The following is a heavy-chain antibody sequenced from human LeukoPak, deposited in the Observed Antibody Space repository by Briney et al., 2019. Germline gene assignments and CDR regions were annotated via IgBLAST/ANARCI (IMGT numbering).Heavy chain of an antibody. J-gene: IGHJ4*02. CDR2: IIPIFGTA. D-gene: IGHD3-22*01. CDR3: AGSNNCYDSSGYYRAFDY. CDR1: GGTFSSYA. V-gene: IGHV1-69*13. Sequence: ASVKVSCKASGGTFSSYAISWVRQAPGQGLEWMGGIIPIFGTANYAQKFQGRVTITADESTSTAYMELSSLRSEDTAVYYCAGSNNCYDSSGYYRAFDYWGQGTLVTVSS.